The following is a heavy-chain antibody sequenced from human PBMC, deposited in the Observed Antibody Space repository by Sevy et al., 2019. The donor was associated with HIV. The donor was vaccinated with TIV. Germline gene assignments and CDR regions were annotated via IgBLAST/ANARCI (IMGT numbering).Heavy chain of an antibody. CDR3: AGASSPIMITFGGVIVDDAFDI. CDR1: GYTFTSYD. Sequence: ASVKVSCKASGYTFTSYDINWVRQATGQGLEWMGWMNPNSGNTGYAQKFQGRVTMTRNTSISTAYMELSSLRSEDTAVYYCAGASSPIMITFGGVIVDDAFDIWGQGTMVTVSS. D-gene: IGHD3-16*02. V-gene: IGHV1-8*01. J-gene: IGHJ3*02. CDR2: MNPNSGNT.